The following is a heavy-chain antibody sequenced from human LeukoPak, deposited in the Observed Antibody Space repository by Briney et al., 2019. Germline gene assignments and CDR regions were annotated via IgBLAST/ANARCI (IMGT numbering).Heavy chain of an antibody. Sequence: SQTLSLTCAISGDSVSRNTAGWNWIRQSPSRGLEWLGRTYYRSKWYNDFAPSVRNRITINPDTSKNQFSLQLNSVTPEDTAVYYCARDVPYSSGWGFDYWGQGTLVTVSS. V-gene: IGHV6-1*01. D-gene: IGHD6-19*01. J-gene: IGHJ4*02. CDR2: TYYRSKWYN. CDR3: ARDVPYSSGWGFDY. CDR1: GDSVSRNTAG.